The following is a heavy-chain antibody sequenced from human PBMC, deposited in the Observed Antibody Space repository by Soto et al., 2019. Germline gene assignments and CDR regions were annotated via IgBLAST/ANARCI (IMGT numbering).Heavy chain of an antibody. Sequence: SETLSLTCAVSGGSINSNNWWSWVRQPPGKGLEWIGEVYHSGSTNYNPSLKSRVTISVDTSKNQFSLKLSSVTAADTAVYYCARVGGYFLGDAFDIWGQGTMVTVSS. J-gene: IGHJ3*02. V-gene: IGHV4-4*02. CDR3: ARVGGYFLGDAFDI. CDR2: VYHSGST. CDR1: GGSINSNNW. D-gene: IGHD5-12*01.